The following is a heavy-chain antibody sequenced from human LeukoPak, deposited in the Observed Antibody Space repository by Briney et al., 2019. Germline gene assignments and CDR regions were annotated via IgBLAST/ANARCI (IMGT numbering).Heavy chain of an antibody. CDR3: ARYLCFDCLPQPSSYFDP. D-gene: IGHD3-9*01. Sequence: PGGSLRLSCAAAGFTFSNYAMHCVRHAPGERLEWVAVILYDGSNKNYANSVKGLFTISRDKSKNTLYLQMHSLRAEDTAVYDWARYLCFDCLPQPSSYFDPWGQGTLVTVSS. J-gene: IGHJ5*02. CDR2: ILYDGSNK. CDR1: GFTFSNYA. V-gene: IGHV3-30-3*01.